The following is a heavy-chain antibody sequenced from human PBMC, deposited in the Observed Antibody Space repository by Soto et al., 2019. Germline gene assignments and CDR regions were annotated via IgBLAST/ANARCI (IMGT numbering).Heavy chain of an antibody. CDR2: ISAYNGNT. Sequence: QVQLVQSGAEVKKPGASVKVSCKASGYPFTSYGISWVRQAPGQGLEWMGWISAYNGNTNYAQKFQGRVTMTTDTATSTAYIELRSLGSDDTAVYYCARDIFWGGFWESNWRDPWGQGTLVTVSS. CDR1: GYPFTSYG. CDR3: ARDIFWGGFWESNWRDP. D-gene: IGHD3-10*01. V-gene: IGHV1-18*01. J-gene: IGHJ5*02.